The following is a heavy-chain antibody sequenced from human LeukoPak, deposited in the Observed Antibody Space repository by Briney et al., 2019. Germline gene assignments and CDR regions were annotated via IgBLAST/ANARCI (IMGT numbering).Heavy chain of an antibody. J-gene: IGHJ6*02. Sequence: ASVKVSFKASGYTFTSYDINWVRQATGQGLEWMGWMNPNSGNTGYAQKFQGRVTMTRNTSISTAYMELSSLRSEDTAVYYCARGGGYSSSWYDWDYYYYGMDVWGQGTTVTVSS. CDR3: ARGGGYSSSWYDWDYYYYGMDV. D-gene: IGHD6-13*01. CDR1: GYTFTSYD. CDR2: MNPNSGNT. V-gene: IGHV1-8*01.